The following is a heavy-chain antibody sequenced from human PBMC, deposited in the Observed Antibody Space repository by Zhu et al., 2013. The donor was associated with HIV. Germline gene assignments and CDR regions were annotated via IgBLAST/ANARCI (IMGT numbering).Heavy chain of an antibody. CDR3: AREGSSGWHLDY. D-gene: IGHD6-19*01. CDR2: INAGNGNT. CDR1: GYTFTSYA. V-gene: IGHV1-3*01. J-gene: IGHJ4*02. Sequence: QVQLVQSGAEVKKPGASVKVSCKASGYTFTSYAMHWVRQAPGQRLEWMGWINAGNGNTKYSQKFQGRVTITGDTSASTAYMELSSLRSEDTAVYYCAREGSSGWHLDYWGQGTLVTVSS.